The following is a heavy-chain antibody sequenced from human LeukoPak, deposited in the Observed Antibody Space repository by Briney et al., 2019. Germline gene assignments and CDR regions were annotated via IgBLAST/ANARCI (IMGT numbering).Heavy chain of an antibody. J-gene: IGHJ4*02. CDR3: ARDHTPEGPSHPFDY. V-gene: IGHV1-69*04. CDR1: GGTFSSYT. CDR2: IIPILGIA. Sequence: GASVKVSCKASGGTFSSYTISWVRQAPGQGLGRMGRIIPILGIANYAQKFQGRVTITADKSTSTAYMELSSLRSEDTAVYYCARDHTPEGPSHPFDYWGQGTLVTVSS.